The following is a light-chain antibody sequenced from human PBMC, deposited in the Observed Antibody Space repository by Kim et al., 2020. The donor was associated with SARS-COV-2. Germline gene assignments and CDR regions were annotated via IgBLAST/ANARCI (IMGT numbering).Light chain of an antibody. V-gene: IGLV1-51*01. J-gene: IGLJ3*02. CDR1: RSNIGSNP. Sequence: QSVLTQPPSVSAAPGQKVTISCSGSRSNIGSNPVSWYRQFPGTAPKLITYDNNKRPSGIPDRFSSSKSGTSATLGITGLQTGDEADYYCATWDSSLSVGVFGGGTQLTVL. CDR2: DNN. CDR3: ATWDSSLSVGV.